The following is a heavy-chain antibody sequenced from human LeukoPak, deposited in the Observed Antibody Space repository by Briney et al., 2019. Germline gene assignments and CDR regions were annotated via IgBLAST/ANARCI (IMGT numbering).Heavy chain of an antibody. CDR2: ISGSSGII. CDR3: AKERNDYGDYDY. D-gene: IGHD4-17*01. CDR1: GFTFNTYT. V-gene: IGHV3-48*01. J-gene: IGHJ4*02. Sequence: GGSLRLSCAASGFTFNTYTMNWVRQAPGKGLEWVSYISGSSGIIDYADSVRGRFTISRDNSKNTLYLQMNSLRAEDTAVYYCAKERNDYGDYDYWGQGTLVTVSS.